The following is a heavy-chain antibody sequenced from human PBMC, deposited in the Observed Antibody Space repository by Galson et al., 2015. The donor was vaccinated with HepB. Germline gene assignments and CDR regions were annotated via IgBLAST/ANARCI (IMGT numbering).Heavy chain of an antibody. CDR1: GFTFSSYW. CDR2: IKQDGSEK. J-gene: IGHJ4*02. CDR3: ARDLRLGTVTLDY. Sequence: SLRLSCAASGFTFSSYWMSWVRQAPGKGLEWVANIKQDGSEKYYVDSVKGRFTISRDNAKNSLYLQMNSLRAEDTAVYYCARDLRLGTVTLDYWGQGTLVTVSS. V-gene: IGHV3-7*03. D-gene: IGHD4-11*01.